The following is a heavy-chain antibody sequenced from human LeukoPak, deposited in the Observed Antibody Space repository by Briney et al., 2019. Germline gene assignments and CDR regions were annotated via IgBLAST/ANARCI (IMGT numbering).Heavy chain of an antibody. CDR2: INPNSGGT. CDR3: ATQKSGGIENYDFPFDP. Sequence: ASVKVSCKASGYTFTGYYMHWVRQAPGQGLEWMGWINPNSGGTNYAQKFRGRVTMTRDTSISTAYMELSRLRSDDTAVYYCATQKSGGIENYDFPFDPWGQGTLVTVSS. J-gene: IGHJ5*02. V-gene: IGHV1-2*02. CDR1: GYTFTGYY. D-gene: IGHD3-3*01.